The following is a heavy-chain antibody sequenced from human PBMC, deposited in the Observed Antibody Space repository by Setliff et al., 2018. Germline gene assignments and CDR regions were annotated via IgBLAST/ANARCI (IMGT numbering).Heavy chain of an antibody. CDR3: LFWLAESASDY. Sequence: ASVKVSCKASGYTFSDYHIHWMRQAPGQGLEWMGWIEPKSGDANYAQKLQGRVTMTRDMSVSTAYMELTRLSSDDTAMYYCLFWLAESASDYWGLGTPVTVSS. D-gene: IGHD3-10*01. V-gene: IGHV1-2*02. CDR2: IEPKSGDA. CDR1: GYTFSDYH. J-gene: IGHJ4*01.